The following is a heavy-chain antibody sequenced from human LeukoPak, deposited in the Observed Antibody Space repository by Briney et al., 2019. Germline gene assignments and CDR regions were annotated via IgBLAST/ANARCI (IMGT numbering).Heavy chain of an antibody. Sequence: SQTLSLTCTVSGGSISSPSYYWSWIRQSADKKLEWIGRIFSSGSTSFNPSLQSRVIISLDTSRNQFSLRLSYVTAADSAVYYCAREDTDYGAGYWGQGTLVTVSS. CDR3: AREDTDYGAGY. CDR2: IFSSGST. D-gene: IGHD4-17*01. J-gene: IGHJ4*02. V-gene: IGHV4-61*02. CDR1: GGSISSPSYY.